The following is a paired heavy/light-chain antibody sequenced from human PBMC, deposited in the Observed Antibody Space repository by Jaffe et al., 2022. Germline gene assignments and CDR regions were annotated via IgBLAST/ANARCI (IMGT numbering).Light chain of an antibody. CDR3: QQYFSSLPIT. J-gene: IGKJ5*01. Sequence: DIVMTQSPASLAVSLGERATINCKSSQSVLYSSNNKNYLAWYQQKPGQPPKLLIYWASTRESGVPDRFSGSGSETDFTLTISSLQAEDVAVYYCQQYFSSLPITFGQGTRLEIK. V-gene: IGKV4-1*01. CDR2: WAS. CDR1: QSVLYSSNNKNY.
Heavy chain of an antibody. CDR3: ARGGNFFPQSGTFVYYYYMDV. CDR1: GGSISTYY. V-gene: IGHV4-59*13. J-gene: IGHJ6*03. CDR2: IYYTGST. Sequence: QVQLQQSGPGLVKPSETLSLTCTVSGGSISTYYWTWIRQPPGKGLEWIGNIYYTGSTNYNPSLKSRVTISLDTSKNQFSLKLSSVTAADAAVYYCARGGNFFPQSGTFVYYYYMDVWGKGTTVTVSS. D-gene: IGHD6-13*01.